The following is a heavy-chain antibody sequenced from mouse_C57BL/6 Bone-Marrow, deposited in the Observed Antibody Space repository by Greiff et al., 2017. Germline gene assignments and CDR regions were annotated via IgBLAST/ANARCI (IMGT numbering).Heavy chain of an antibody. J-gene: IGHJ1*03. CDR3: ARRDRYFDV. V-gene: IGHV5-15*01. CDR2: ISNLAYSI. CDR1: GFTFSDYG. Sequence: EVQRVESGGGLVQPGGSLKLSCAASGFTFSDYGMAWVRQAPRKGPEWVAFISNLAYSIYYADTLTGRFTISRENAKNTLYLEMSSLRSEDTAMYYCARRDRYFDVWGTGTTVTVSS.